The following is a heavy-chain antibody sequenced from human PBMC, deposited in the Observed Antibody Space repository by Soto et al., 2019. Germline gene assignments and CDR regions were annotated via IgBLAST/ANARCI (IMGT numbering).Heavy chain of an antibody. V-gene: IGHV3-23*01. Sequence: GGSLRLSCAASGFTFSSYAITWVRQAPGKGLEWVSTISDGGVTTYYADSVKGRFTISRDNSKSTLYLQMNSLRAEDTAVYYCARSTRPRGSRYFDYWGQGTLVTVSS. D-gene: IGHD6-6*01. J-gene: IGHJ4*02. CDR1: GFTFSSYA. CDR2: ISDGGVTT. CDR3: ARSTRPRGSRYFDY.